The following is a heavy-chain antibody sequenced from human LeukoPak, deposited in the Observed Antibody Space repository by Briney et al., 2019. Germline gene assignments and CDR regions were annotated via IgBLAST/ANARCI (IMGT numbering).Heavy chain of an antibody. D-gene: IGHD1-26*01. CDR2: IRSKANSYTT. CDR1: GFTFTDHY. CDR3: ARDSGSFDY. V-gene: IGHV3-72*01. Sequence: PGGSLRLSCAASGFTFTDHYIDWVRQAPGKGLEWVGRIRSKANSYTTEYAASVRGRFTLSRDDSRNSVYLQMNSLKTEDTAVYYCARDSGSFDYWGQGTLVTVSS. J-gene: IGHJ4*02.